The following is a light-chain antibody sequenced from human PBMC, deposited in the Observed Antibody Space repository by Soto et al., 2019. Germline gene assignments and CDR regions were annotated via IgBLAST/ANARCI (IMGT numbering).Light chain of an antibody. CDR1: QGVSSN. J-gene: IGKJ5*01. Sequence: EILMAQSPATLCVSPGERGTLSWRASQGVSSNLAWYQQKPGQAPRLLIYGASNRATGIPARFSGRGSGTDFTLTISSLEPEDFEVYYCQQRSNWPWTFGQGTRLEI. CDR2: GAS. CDR3: QQRSNWPWT. V-gene: IGKV3D-11*01.